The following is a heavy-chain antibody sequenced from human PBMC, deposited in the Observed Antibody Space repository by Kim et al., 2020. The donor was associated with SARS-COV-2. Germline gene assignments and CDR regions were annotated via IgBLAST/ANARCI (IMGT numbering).Heavy chain of an antibody. CDR3: ARAGYRVQNKQLWLLEGYYYGMDV. Sequence: GGSLRLSCATSGFTFSDYYMSWIRQAPGKGLEWVSYISSSGSTIYYADSVKGRFTISRDNAKNSLYLQMNSLRAEDTAVYYCARAGYRVQNKQLWLLEGYYYGMDVWGQGTTVTVSS. CDR1: GFTFSDYY. CDR2: ISSSGSTI. D-gene: IGHD5-18*01. J-gene: IGHJ6*02. V-gene: IGHV3-11*01.